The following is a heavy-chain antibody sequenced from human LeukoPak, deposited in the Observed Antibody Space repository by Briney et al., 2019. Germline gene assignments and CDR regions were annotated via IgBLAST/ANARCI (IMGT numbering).Heavy chain of an antibody. Sequence: RXNPXCGGTNYAQKFQARVTMTRDTSISTAYMELSRLRSDDTAVYYCARGYCSGGSCYSVENWFDPWGQGTLVTVSS. J-gene: IGHJ5*02. CDR2: XNPXCGGT. D-gene: IGHD2-15*01. CDR3: ARGYCSGGSCYSVENWFDP. V-gene: IGHV1-2*06.